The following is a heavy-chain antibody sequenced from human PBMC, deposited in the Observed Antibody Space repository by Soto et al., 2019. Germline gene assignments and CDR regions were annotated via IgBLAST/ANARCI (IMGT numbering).Heavy chain of an antibody. V-gene: IGHV3-23*01. Sequence: GGSLRLSCAASGFTFSSYAMSWVRQAPGKGLEWVSAISGSGGSTYYADSVKGRFTISRDNSKNTLYLQMNSLRAEDTAVYCCAKDLSPSRVVVATCWFDPWGQGTLVTVSS. CDR2: ISGSGGST. D-gene: IGHD3-22*01. CDR3: AKDLSPSRVVVATCWFDP. CDR1: GFTFSSYA. J-gene: IGHJ5*02.